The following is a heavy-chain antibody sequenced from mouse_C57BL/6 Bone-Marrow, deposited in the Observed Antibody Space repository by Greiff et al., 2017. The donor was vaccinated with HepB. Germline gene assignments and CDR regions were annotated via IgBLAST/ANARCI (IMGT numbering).Heavy chain of an antibody. V-gene: IGHV3-5*01. Sequence: EVHLVESGPGLVKPSQTVFLTCTVTGISITTGNYRWSWIRQFPGNKLEWIGYIYYSGTITYNPSLTSRTTITRDTPKNQFFLEMNSLTAEDTATYYCARDGTYYGSSYWYFDVWGTGTTVTVSS. J-gene: IGHJ1*03. CDR2: IYYSGTI. CDR1: GISITTGNYR. CDR3: ARDGTYYGSSYWYFDV. D-gene: IGHD1-1*01.